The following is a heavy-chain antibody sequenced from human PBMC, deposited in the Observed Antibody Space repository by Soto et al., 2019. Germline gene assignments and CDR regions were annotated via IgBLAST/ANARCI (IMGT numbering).Heavy chain of an antibody. J-gene: IGHJ4*02. V-gene: IGHV1-18*01. CDR3: ARAGLLYFDWASSDF. Sequence: QVQLVQSGGEVKKPGASVIVSCKASGYTFTSYGFSWVRQAPGQGLEWMGWISAANDNTEYAQKLQGRVTLTTDTSPSTVYMGLRSLRSDDTAVYYCARAGLLYFDWASSDFWGQGTLVTVSS. D-gene: IGHD3-9*01. CDR2: ISAANDNT. CDR1: GYTFTSYG.